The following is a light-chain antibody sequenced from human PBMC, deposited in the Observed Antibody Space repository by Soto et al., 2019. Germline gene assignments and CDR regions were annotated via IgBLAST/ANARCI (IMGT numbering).Light chain of an antibody. Sequence: QSVLTQVASVSGSPGQSITNSCSGTRSNVGGYNLVSWYQQHPGKAPKVVIYEGNKRPLGISDRFSDSKSGNTAALTISGLQNEDEADYYCCSYAGHSTFVFGSGTKVTVL. J-gene: IGLJ1*01. V-gene: IGLV2-23*03. CDR1: RSNVGGYNL. CDR3: CSYAGHSTFV. CDR2: EGN.